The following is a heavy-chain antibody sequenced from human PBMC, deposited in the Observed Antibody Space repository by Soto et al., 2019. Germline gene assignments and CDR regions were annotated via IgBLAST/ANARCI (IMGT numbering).Heavy chain of an antibody. Sequence: QVQLVQSGAEVKKPGASVKVTCKASGYTFTSYGISWVRQAPGQGLEWMGWISAYNGNTNYAQKLQGRVTMTTDTTTSTAYMELRSLSSDDTAEYYSARESTVRGLEYWGQGTLVTVSS. J-gene: IGHJ4*02. CDR3: ARESTVRGLEY. D-gene: IGHD1-26*01. CDR2: ISAYNGNT. CDR1: GYTFTSYG. V-gene: IGHV1-18*01.